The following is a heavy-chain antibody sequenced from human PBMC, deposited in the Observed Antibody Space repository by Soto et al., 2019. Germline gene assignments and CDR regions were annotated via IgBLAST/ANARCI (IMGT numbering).Heavy chain of an antibody. D-gene: IGHD1-26*01. Sequence: PSETLSLTCTVSGGSISSSSYYWVWIRQPPGKGLEWIGSIYYSGTTYYNPSLKSRVTISVDTSKDQFSLKLMSVTAADTAVYYCARQSPDYLGSVGWFDPWGQGTLVTVSS. J-gene: IGHJ5*02. V-gene: IGHV4-39*01. CDR1: GGSISSSSYY. CDR2: IYYSGTT. CDR3: ARQSPDYLGSVGWFDP.